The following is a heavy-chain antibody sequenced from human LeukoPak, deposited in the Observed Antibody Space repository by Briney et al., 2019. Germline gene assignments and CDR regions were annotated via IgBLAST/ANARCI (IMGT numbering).Heavy chain of an antibody. J-gene: IGHJ3*02. CDR1: GFTFSTYS. Sequence: GGSLRLSCAASGFTFSTYSMNWVRQAPGRGLEWVSYITSSSSTIYYADSVRGRFTISRDNAKNSLYLQMNSLRDEDTAVYYCARVDWMIGAFDIWGQGTMVTVSS. V-gene: IGHV3-48*02. CDR3: ARVDWMIGAFDI. D-gene: IGHD3-22*01. CDR2: ITSSSSTI.